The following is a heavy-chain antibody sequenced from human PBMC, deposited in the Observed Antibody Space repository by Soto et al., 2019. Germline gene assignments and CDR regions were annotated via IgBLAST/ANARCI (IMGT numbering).Heavy chain of an antibody. D-gene: IGHD3-10*01. CDR1: GFTFSSYA. CDR3: ARDHKFGEPP. J-gene: IGHJ5*02. Sequence: EVQLLESGGGLVQPGGSLRLSCAAYGFTFSSYAMSWVRQAPGKGLEWVSAISGSGISTYYADSVRGRFTISRDNSKNTLYLQMNSLRAEDTAMYYCARDHKFGEPPWGQRTLVTVSS. V-gene: IGHV3-23*01. CDR2: ISGSGIST.